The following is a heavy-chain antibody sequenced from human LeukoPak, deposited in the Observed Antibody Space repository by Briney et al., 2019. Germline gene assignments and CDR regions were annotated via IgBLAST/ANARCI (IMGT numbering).Heavy chain of an antibody. CDR2: IIPIFGTA. D-gene: IGHD1-26*01. V-gene: IGHV1-69*05. CDR3: ARDSGSGNNDY. J-gene: IGHJ4*02. Sequence: ASVKVSCKASGGTFSSYAISWVRQAPRQGLEWMGGIIPIFGTANYAQNFQGRVTFISNTSATTAFMELSSLRSEDAAVYYCARDSGSGNNDYWGQGTLVTVSS. CDR1: GGTFSSYA.